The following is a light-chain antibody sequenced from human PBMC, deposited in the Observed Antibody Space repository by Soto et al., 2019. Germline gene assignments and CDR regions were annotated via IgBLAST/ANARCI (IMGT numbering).Light chain of an antibody. CDR1: HSVGTDR. V-gene: IGKV3-20*01. CDR2: GAS. J-gene: IGKJ5*01. Sequence: EIVLTQSPDSLALSPGEGGSLXCRASHSVGTDRQASGQRRPGQAPRLPKDGASTTAEGIPDSCSGSGSGTAFTRTITRLEPEDSAVYFGQQYTGPPTTFGQGTRLEIK. CDR3: QQYTGPPTT.